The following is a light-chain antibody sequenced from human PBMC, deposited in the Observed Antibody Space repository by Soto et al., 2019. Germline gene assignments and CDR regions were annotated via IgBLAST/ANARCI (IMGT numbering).Light chain of an antibody. CDR3: SSYTSSSTYVV. J-gene: IGLJ2*01. Sequence: QSALTQPASVSGSPGQSITISCTGTSSDVGGYNYVSWYQQHPVKAPKLMIYDVSNRPSGVSNRFSGSKSGNTASLTISGLQAEDEADYYCSSYTSSSTYVVFGGGTKVTVL. CDR1: SSDVGGYNY. CDR2: DVS. V-gene: IGLV2-14*01.